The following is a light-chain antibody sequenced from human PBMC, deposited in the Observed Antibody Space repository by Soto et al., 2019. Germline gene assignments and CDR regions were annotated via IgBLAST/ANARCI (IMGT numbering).Light chain of an antibody. J-gene: IGKJ5*01. V-gene: IGKV3-15*01. CDR1: QSVRAN. CDR3: QQRHMWPIT. CDR2: GAS. Sequence: EIVVSLSLATLSVYPGERATLSCRASQSVRANLAWYQQKPGQAPRLLIYGASTRATGTPARFSGSGSGTDFTLTISSLEPEDSAVYYCQQRHMWPITFGQRTLPEVK.